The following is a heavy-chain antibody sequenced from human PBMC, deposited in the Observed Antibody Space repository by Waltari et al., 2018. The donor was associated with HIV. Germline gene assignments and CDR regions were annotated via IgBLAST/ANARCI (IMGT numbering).Heavy chain of an antibody. CDR3: ARVRSPGYTYGFTYYYYGMDV. CDR2: IFYSGST. V-gene: IGHV4-31*03. CDR1: GGSISSGAYY. Sequence: VQLQESGPGLVKPSQTLSLTCTVSGGSISSGAYYWSWIRPHPGKDLAWIGNIFYSGSTSYNPSLKSRLAISVDTSKNQFSLNLRSVTAADTAVYYCARVRSPGYTYGFTYYYYGMDVWGQGTTVTVSS. J-gene: IGHJ6*02. D-gene: IGHD5-18*01.